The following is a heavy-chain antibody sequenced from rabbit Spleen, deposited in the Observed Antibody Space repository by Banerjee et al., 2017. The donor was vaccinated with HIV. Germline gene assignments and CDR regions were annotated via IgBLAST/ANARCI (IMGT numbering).Heavy chain of an antibody. CDR3: ARDTGSSFSSYGMDL. CDR2: ITGASSDFT. Sequence: QEQLEESGGDLVKPGASLTLTCTASGFSFRSNDYMCWVRQAPGKGLEWISCITGASSDFTYSATWAKGRFTISKTSSTTVTLQMTSLTVADTATYFCARDTGSSFSSYGMDLWGPGTLVTVS. CDR1: GFSFRSNDY. V-gene: IGHV1S45*01. J-gene: IGHJ6*01. D-gene: IGHD8-1*01.